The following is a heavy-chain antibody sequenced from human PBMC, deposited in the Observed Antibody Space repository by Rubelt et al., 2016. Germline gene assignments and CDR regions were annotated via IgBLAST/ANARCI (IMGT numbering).Heavy chain of an antibody. V-gene: IGHV1-69*04. CDR1: GGTFSSYA. CDR2: IIPILGIA. J-gene: IGHJ4*02. Sequence: QVQLVQSGAEVKKPGASVKVSCKASGGTFSSYAISWVRQAPGQGLEWMGRIIPILGIANYAKMVQGGVTITADKSTSTAYMELSSLRSEDTAVYYCARALLRGGDHTGLPGYWGQGTLVTVSS. CDR3: ARALLRGGDHTGLPGY. D-gene: IGHD2-21*02.